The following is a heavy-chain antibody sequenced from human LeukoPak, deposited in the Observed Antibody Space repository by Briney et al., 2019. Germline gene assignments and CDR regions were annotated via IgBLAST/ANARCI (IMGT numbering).Heavy chain of an antibody. J-gene: IGHJ4*02. CDR1: GFTFSSYA. Sequence: PGRSLRLSCAASGFTFSSYAMHWVRQAPGKGLEWVAVISYDGSNKYYADSVKGRFTISRDNSKNTLYLQMNSLRAEDTAVYYCAREETTDTSYDYWGQGTLVTVSS. V-gene: IGHV3-30-3*01. CDR2: ISYDGSNK. D-gene: IGHD1-26*01. CDR3: AREETTDTSYDY.